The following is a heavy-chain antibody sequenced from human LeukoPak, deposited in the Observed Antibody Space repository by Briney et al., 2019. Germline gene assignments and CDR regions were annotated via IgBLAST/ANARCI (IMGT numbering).Heavy chain of an antibody. Sequence: GESLKISCKGSGYSFTSYWIGWVRQLPGKGLEWMGIIYPGDSDTRYSPSFQGQVTISADKSISTAYLQWSSLKASDTAMYYCARKELYYDFWSGYSAHWGQGTLVTVSS. V-gene: IGHV5-51*01. CDR2: IYPGDSDT. D-gene: IGHD3-3*01. CDR1: GYSFTSYW. CDR3: ARKELYYDFWSGYSAH. J-gene: IGHJ4*02.